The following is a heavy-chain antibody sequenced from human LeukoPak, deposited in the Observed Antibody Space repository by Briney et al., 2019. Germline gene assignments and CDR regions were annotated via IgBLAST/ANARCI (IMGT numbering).Heavy chain of an antibody. D-gene: IGHD3-3*01. V-gene: IGHV4-4*07. CDR1: GGPITSYY. CDR2: IYTSRST. CDR3: ARADFWSGYRFDY. J-gene: IGHJ4*02. Sequence: SETLSLTCTVSGGPITSYYWSWIRQPAGKGLEWIGRIYTSRSTNYNPSLESRVAMSVDTSKNQFSLKLTSVTAADTAVYYCARADFWSGYRFDYWGQGTLVTVSS.